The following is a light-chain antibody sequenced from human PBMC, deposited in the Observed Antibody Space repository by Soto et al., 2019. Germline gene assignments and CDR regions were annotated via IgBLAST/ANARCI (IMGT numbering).Light chain of an antibody. Sequence: DIQMTQSPSTLSASVGDRVTVTCRASQSISIWLAWYQQKPGKAPKLLIYKASTLESGVPSRFSRSGSGTDFTLTISSLQPDDFATYYCQQYNSYAPYTFGQGTKLEIK. J-gene: IGKJ2*01. CDR3: QQYNSYAPYT. CDR1: QSISIW. V-gene: IGKV1-5*03. CDR2: KAS.